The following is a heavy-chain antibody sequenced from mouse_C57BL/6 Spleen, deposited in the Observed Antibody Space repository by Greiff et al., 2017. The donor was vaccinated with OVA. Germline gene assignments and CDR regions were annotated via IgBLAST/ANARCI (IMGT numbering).Heavy chain of an antibody. CDR1: GFTFSDYG. CDR2: ISSGSSTI. J-gene: IGHJ2*01. Sequence: EVKLVESGGGLVKPGGSLRLSCAASGFTFSDYGMHWVRQAPEKGLEWVAYISSGSSTIYYADTVKGRFTISRDNAKNTLFLQMTSLRSEDTAMYYCARDGNWEGFDYWGQGTTLTVSS. CDR3: ARDGNWEGFDY. V-gene: IGHV5-17*01. D-gene: IGHD4-1*01.